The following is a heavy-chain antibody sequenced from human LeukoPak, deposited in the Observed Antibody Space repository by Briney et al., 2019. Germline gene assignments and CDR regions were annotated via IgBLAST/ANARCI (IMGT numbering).Heavy chain of an antibody. Sequence: GRSHSLFCAASASTLTSSGTSCASQAPGGGMEWHLSLRGSGGSTYYADSVKGRFTISRDNSKNTLYLQMNSLRAEGTAVYYCAKVTLILSLLGGYFDYWGQGTLVTVSS. CDR3: AKVTLILSLLGGYFDY. J-gene: IGHJ4*02. V-gene: IGHV3-23*01. CDR2: LRGSGGST. CDR1: ASTLTSSG. D-gene: IGHD3-3*02.